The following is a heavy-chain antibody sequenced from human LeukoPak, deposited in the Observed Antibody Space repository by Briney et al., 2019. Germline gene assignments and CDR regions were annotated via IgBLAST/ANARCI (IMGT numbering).Heavy chain of an antibody. CDR3: ARVATTVTTYDY. CDR2: INHSGST. V-gene: IGHV4-34*01. J-gene: IGHJ4*02. D-gene: IGHD4-17*01. CDR1: GGSFSGYY. Sequence: SETLSLTCAVYGGSFSGYYWSWIRQPPGKGLEWIGEINHSGSTNYNPSLKSRVTISVDTSKNQFSLKLSSVTPEDTAVYYCARVATTVTTYDYWGQGTLVTVSS.